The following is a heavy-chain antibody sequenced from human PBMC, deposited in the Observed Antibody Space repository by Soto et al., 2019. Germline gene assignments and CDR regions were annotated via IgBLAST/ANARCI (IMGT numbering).Heavy chain of an antibody. V-gene: IGHV3-66*01. CDR1: GFSVSSKY. J-gene: IGHJ6*04. CDR2: IPSGGTT. CDR3: TRDDVHFNGDRYYGVPMDV. D-gene: IGHD2-8*01. Sequence: EVQLVESGGDLVQPGGSLRLSCAASGFSVSSKYMSWFRQAPGKGLEWVSLIPSGGTTYYAGSVKGRFTIYRDYSENTLFLQMNSLRVEDTAVYYCTRDDVHFNGDRYYGVPMDVWGKGTTVTVSA.